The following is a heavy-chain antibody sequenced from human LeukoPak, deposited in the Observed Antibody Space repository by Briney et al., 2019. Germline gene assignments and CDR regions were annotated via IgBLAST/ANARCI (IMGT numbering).Heavy chain of an antibody. CDR2: INPNRGNT. J-gene: IGHJ4*02. CDR1: VDTFTNYD. CDR3: ARAVPYYFGSGSTEELDY. D-gene: IGHD3-10*01. Sequence: ASEKGSCKASVDTFTNYDIHCARHATRQGLEWMGWINPNRGNTGYAPKFQGRVTITRTTSISTAYMELSSLRSEDTAVYYCARAVPYYFGSGSTEELDYWGQGTLVTAYS. V-gene: IGHV1-8*03.